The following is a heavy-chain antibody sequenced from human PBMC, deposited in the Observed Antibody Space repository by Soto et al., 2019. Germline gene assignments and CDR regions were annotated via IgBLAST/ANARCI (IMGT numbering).Heavy chain of an antibody. CDR3: TQTSGYYGYYGMEV. CDR1: GFTFSNAW. CDR2: IKSKTDGGTT. V-gene: IGHV3-15*07. J-gene: IGHJ6*02. D-gene: IGHD3-22*01. Sequence: EVQLVESGGGLVKPGGSLRLSCAASGFTFSNAWMNWVRQAPGKGLEWVGRIKSKTDGGTTDYAAPVKGRFTISRDDSKNTLYLQMNSLKTEDTAVYYCTQTSGYYGYYGMEVWGQGTTVTVSS.